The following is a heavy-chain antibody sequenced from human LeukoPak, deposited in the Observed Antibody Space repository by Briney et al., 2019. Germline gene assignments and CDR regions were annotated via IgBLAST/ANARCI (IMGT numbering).Heavy chain of an antibody. Sequence: GGSLRLSCAASGFTFTTYTMSWVRQAPGKGLEWVSYITGDNNFIDYADSVKGRFTISRDNARNSLYLQMNSLRDEDTAVYYCARERNYYYYDYWGQGTLVTVS. D-gene: IGHD3-10*01. V-gene: IGHV3-48*02. CDR3: ARERNYYYYDY. CDR2: ITGDNNFI. CDR1: GFTFTTYT. J-gene: IGHJ4*02.